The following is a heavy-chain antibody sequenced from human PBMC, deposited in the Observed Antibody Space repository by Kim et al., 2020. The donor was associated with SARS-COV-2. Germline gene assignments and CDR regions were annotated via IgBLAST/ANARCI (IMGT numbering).Heavy chain of an antibody. Sequence: GESLKISCKGSGYSFTSYWISWVRQMPGKGLEWMGRIDPSDSYTNYSPSFQGHVTISADKSISTAYLQWSSLKASDTAMYYCARRGSSWYSAGKNWFDPWGQGTLLTVSS. CDR1: GYSFTSYW. D-gene: IGHD6-13*01. CDR2: IDPSDSYT. V-gene: IGHV5-10-1*01. J-gene: IGHJ5*02. CDR3: ARRGSSWYSAGKNWFDP.